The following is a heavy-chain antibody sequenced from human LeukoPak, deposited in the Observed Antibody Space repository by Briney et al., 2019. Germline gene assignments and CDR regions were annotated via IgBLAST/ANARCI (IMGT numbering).Heavy chain of an antibody. CDR1: GFTFSSYS. CDR2: ISSSSSYI. CDR3: ARRCRTHWGISSGWSRGGWFDP. D-gene: IGHD6-19*01. Sequence: GGSLRLSCAASGFTFSSYSMNWVRQAPGKGLEWVSSISSSSSYIYYADSVKGRFTISRDNAKNSLYLQMNSLRAEDTAVYYCARRCRTHWGISSGWSRGGWFDPWGQGTLVTVSS. V-gene: IGHV3-21*04. J-gene: IGHJ5*02.